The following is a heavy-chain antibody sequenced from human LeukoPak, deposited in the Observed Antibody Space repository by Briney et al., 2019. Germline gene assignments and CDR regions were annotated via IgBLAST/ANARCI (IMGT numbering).Heavy chain of an antibody. V-gene: IGHV3-74*01. CDR2: VDTYGSDT. D-gene: IGHD6-25*01. Sequence: GGSLRLSCAASGFTFNSYWVHWVRQAPGKGLVWVSRVDTYGSDTYYADSVRGRFTISRDNAKNTLYLQMNSLRAEDTAVYYCARGGRNTFDYWGQGTLVTVSS. J-gene: IGHJ4*02. CDR3: ARGGRNTFDY. CDR1: GFTFNSYW.